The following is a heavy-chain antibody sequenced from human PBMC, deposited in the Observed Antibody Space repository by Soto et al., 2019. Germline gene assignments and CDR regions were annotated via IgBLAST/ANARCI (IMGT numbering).Heavy chain of an antibody. V-gene: IGHV3-23*01. D-gene: IGHD1-20*01. CDR1: GLTFNLYA. CDR2: LSGGGSTT. CDR3: ASDPLSIYKNPNTPDAFDI. J-gene: IGHJ3*02. Sequence: HPGGSLRLTCAASGLTFNLYAMSWVRQAPGKGLEWVSALSGGGSTTYYADSVKGRFTISRDNFKNTLYLQMNSLRAEDTAVYYCASDPLSIYKNPNTPDAFDIWGQGTMVTVS.